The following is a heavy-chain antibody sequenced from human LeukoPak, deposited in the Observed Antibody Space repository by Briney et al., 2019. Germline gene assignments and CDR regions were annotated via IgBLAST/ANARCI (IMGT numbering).Heavy chain of an antibody. CDR1: GFTFSAYA. D-gene: IGHD7-27*01. V-gene: IGHV3-30*02. CDR3: AKTGEGYYFDY. Sequence: GGSLRLSCAASGFTFSAYAMHWVRQAPGKGLEWVAFIRLDGSNKNYGDSVKGRFTISRDNSKNTLYLEMNSLRSEDTAVYYCAKTGEGYYFDYWGQGTLVTVSS. J-gene: IGHJ4*02. CDR2: IRLDGSNK.